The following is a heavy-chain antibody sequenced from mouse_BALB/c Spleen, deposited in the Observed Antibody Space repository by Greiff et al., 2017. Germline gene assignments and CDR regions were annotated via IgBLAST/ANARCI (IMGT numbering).Heavy chain of an antibody. D-gene: IGHD1-1*01. CDR2: IWGDGST. J-gene: IGHJ1*01. CDR1: GFSLTGYG. Sequence: VQLVESGPGLVAPSQSLSITCTVSGFSLTGYGVNWVRQPPGKGLEWLGMIWGDGSTDYNSALKSRLSISKDNSKSQVFLKMNSLQTDDTARYYCARDRSPPYWYFDVWGAGTTVTVSS. CDR3: ARDRSPPYWYFDV. V-gene: IGHV2-6-7*01.